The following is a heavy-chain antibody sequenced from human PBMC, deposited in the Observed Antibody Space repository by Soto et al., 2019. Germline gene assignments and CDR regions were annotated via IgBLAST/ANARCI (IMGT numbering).Heavy chain of an antibody. Sequence: PGGSLRLSCAASGFTFNTYAMHWFCQAPGKGLEWVALISHDGTYKYYADSVKGRFTISRDNSKDTLYLQMNSLKTEDTAVYYCASASDFWSGYLFRGMDVWGQGTTVTVSS. CDR1: GFTFNTYA. D-gene: IGHD3-3*01. J-gene: IGHJ6*02. V-gene: IGHV3-30*03. CDR3: ASASDFWSGYLFRGMDV. CDR2: ISHDGTYK.